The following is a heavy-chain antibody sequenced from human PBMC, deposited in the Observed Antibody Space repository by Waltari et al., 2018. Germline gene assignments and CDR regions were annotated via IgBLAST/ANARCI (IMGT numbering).Heavy chain of an antibody. J-gene: IGHJ5*02. CDR2: IYTSGRP. CDR1: GGSISSYY. D-gene: IGHD2-2*01. Sequence: QVQLQESGPGLVKPSETLSLTCTVSGGSISSYYWSWIRQPAGQGLEWIGRIYTSGRPNDNPPLKSGVTRSVDKSKNQFSLKLSSVTAADTAVYYCAREIVVVVPAATEKSTLNWFDPWGQGTLVTVSS. V-gene: IGHV4-4*07. CDR3: AREIVVVVPAATEKSTLNWFDP.